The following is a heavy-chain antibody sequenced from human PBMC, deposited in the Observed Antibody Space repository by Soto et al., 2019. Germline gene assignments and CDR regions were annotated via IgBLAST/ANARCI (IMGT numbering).Heavy chain of an antibody. Sequence: SETLSLTCTVSGGSISSGGYYWSWIRQHPGKGLEWIGYIYYSGSTYYNPSLKSRVTISVDTSKNQFSLKLSSVTAADTAVYYCARVGPGGGDPEVWGNWFDPWGQGTLVTVSS. V-gene: IGHV4-31*03. D-gene: IGHD2-21*02. CDR2: IYYSGST. CDR3: ARVGPGGGDPEVWGNWFDP. CDR1: GGSISSGGYY. J-gene: IGHJ5*02.